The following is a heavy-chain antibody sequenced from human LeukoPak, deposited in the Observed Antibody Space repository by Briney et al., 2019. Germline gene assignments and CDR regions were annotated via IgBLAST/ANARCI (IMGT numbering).Heavy chain of an antibody. V-gene: IGHV3-30*02. CDR3: ATSRYYYDSSGYPEYFPH. D-gene: IGHD3-22*01. CDR1: GFTFSSYG. Sequence: SGGSLRLSCAASGFTFSSYGMHWVRQAPGKGQEWVAFIRYDGSNKYYADFVKGRFTISRDNSKNTLYLQMNSLRAEDTAVYYCATSRYYYDSSGYPEYFPHWGQGALVTVSP. CDR2: IRYDGSNK. J-gene: IGHJ1*01.